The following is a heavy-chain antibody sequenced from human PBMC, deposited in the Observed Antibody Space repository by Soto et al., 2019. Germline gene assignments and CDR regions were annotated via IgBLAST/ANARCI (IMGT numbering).Heavy chain of an antibody. D-gene: IGHD3-10*01. CDR1: GYTFTSYN. CDR2: INPLGFST. V-gene: IGHV1-46*01. Sequence: QVQLVQSGAEVKKPGASVKVSCKASGYTFTSYNMHWVRQAPGQGLEWGGMINPLGFSTTYAQKFRGKATMPRDPSTSTFYMKLTTLRSDDTAVYYCARAAGRFGELYWFDPWGQGTLVTVSP. CDR3: ARAAGRFGELYWFDP. J-gene: IGHJ5*02.